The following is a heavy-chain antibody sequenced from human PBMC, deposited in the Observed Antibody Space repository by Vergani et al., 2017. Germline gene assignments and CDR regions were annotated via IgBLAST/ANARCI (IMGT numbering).Heavy chain of an antibody. V-gene: IGHV3-23*01. CDR2: LTGCGGST. D-gene: IGHD1-26*01. Sequence: EVQLLESGGSLKQPGGSVRLSCAASGFTFSTYAMHWVRQAPGKGLEWVSALTGCGGSTYYADSFKGRFIISRDNSRDTLYLQMNSLRPEDTATYYCVKDAGSYENYYDYWGQGTLVTVSS. CDR3: VKDAGSYENYYDY. CDR1: GFTFSTYA. J-gene: IGHJ4*02.